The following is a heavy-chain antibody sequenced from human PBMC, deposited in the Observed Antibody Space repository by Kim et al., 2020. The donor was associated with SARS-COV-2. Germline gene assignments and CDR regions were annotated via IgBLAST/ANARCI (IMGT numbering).Heavy chain of an antibody. D-gene: IGHD3-22*01. J-gene: IGHJ3*02. CDR2: IIPIFGTA. V-gene: IGHV1-69*13. CDR1: GGTFSSYA. CDR3: ARWGENSDYYDSSGPDAFDI. Sequence: SVKVSCKASGGTFSSYAISWVRQAPGQGLEWMGGIIPIFGTANYAQKFQGRVTITADESTSTAYMELSSLRSEDTAVYYCARWGENSDYYDSSGPDAFDIWGQATMVTVSS.